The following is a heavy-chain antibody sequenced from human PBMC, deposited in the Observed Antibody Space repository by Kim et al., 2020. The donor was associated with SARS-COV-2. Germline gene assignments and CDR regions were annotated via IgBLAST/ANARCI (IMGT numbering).Heavy chain of an antibody. CDR2: ISYDGSNK. Sequence: GGSLRLSCAASGFTFISYAFHWVRQAPGKGLEWVAGISYDGSNKYYADSVKGRFTISRDNTKSSLYLQMNSLRPEDTAVYYCVRDRDASGSSYDPWGHGTLVTVSS. D-gene: IGHD3-10*01. CDR3: VRDRDASGSSYDP. CDR1: GFTFISYA. V-gene: IGHV3-30*04. J-gene: IGHJ5*02.